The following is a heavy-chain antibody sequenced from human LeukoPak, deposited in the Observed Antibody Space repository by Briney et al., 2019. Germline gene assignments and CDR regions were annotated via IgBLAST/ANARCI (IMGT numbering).Heavy chain of an antibody. D-gene: IGHD6-6*01. V-gene: IGHV3-33*01. J-gene: IGHJ3*02. Sequence: GGSLRLSCAASGFTFSSYGMHWVRQAPGKGLEWVAVIWYDGSNKYYADSVKGRLTISRDNSKNTLYLQMNSLRAEDTAVYYCARDRGAARNDAFDIWGQGTMVTVSS. CDR2: IWYDGSNK. CDR1: GFTFSSYG. CDR3: ARDRGAARNDAFDI.